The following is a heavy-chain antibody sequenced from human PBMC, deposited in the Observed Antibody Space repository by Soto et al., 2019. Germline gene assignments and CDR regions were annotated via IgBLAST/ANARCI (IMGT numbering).Heavy chain of an antibody. D-gene: IGHD4-17*01. Sequence: QGQLVQSGAEVKKPGASVKVSCKASGYTFNKFSISWLRQAPGQGLEWMGWISASTGNTDVARTFQGRVTMAIDTSTSTDYMALGSLRSDDTAVFDCARGHGDFVGDFDFWGQGTLVTVSS. V-gene: IGHV1-18*04. J-gene: IGHJ4*02. CDR2: ISASTGNT. CDR3: ARGHGDFVGDFDF. CDR1: GYTFNKFS.